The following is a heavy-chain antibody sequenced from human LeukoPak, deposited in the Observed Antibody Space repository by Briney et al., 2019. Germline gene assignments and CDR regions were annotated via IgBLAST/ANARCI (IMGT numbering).Heavy chain of an antibody. J-gene: IGHJ4*02. CDR2: IRSKAYGGTT. D-gene: IGHD3-22*01. V-gene: IGHV3-49*04. CDR1: GFTFSSYW. Sequence: GGSLRLSCAASGFTFSSYWMNWARQAPGKGLEWVAFIRSKAYGGTTEYAASVKGRFTISRDDSKSIAYLQMNSLKTEDTAVYYCTSNHDSSGYTPDYWGQGTLVTVSS. CDR3: TSNHDSSGYTPDY.